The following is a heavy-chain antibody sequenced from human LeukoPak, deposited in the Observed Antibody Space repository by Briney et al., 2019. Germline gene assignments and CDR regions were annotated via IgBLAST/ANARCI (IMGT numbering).Heavy chain of an antibody. V-gene: IGHV4-59*01. Sequence: SETLSLTCTVFGDSITNSYWTWIRLPSGKGLEWIAYIYYTGYTNYNPSLKSRVSISVDTSKNQLSLKLISVTAADTAVYYCARAPIGSVDYWGPGAQVTVSS. J-gene: IGHJ4*02. CDR2: IYYTGYT. CDR1: GDSITNSY. CDR3: ARAPIGSVDY. D-gene: IGHD1-1*01.